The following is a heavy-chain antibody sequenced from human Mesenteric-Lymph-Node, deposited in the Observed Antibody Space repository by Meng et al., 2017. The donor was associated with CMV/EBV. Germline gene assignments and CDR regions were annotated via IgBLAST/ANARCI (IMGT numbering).Heavy chain of an antibody. D-gene: IGHD1-7*01. CDR1: EDSVSNDSAA. CDR3: ARGTGTLDY. CDR2: TYYRSKWYE. Sequence: AVAEDSVSNDSAASYLFRQSPSRGLEWMGRTYYRSKWYEVYAVSVKDRLTINPDTSKNQFSLQLNSVTPEDTALYYCARGTGTLDYWGQGTLVTVSS. J-gene: IGHJ4*02. V-gene: IGHV6-1*01.